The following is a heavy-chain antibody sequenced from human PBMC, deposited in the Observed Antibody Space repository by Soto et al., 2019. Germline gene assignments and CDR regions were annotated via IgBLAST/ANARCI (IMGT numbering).Heavy chain of an antibody. Sequence: QVQLVQSGAEVKKPGASVKVSCKVSGYTLTELSMHWVRQAPGKGLEWMGGFDPEDGETIYAQKFQGRVNKTEDTSTDTAYMELSSLRSEDTAVYYSATAIVVVITDYFDYWGQGTLVTVSS. CDR2: FDPEDGET. CDR1: GYTLTELS. D-gene: IGHD3-22*01. J-gene: IGHJ4*02. CDR3: ATAIVVVITDYFDY. V-gene: IGHV1-24*01.